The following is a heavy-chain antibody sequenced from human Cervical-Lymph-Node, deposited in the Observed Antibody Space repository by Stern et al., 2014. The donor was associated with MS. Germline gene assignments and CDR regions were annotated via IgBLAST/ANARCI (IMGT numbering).Heavy chain of an antibody. D-gene: IGHD4-11*01. CDR2: ICPIFGTP. V-gene: IGHV1-69*01. J-gene: IGHJ5*02. CDR3: ARGQTTDNWFDP. Sequence: VQLVESGAEVKKPGASVKVSCKAYGGTFSSYAICWVRQAPGKGLEWMGGICPIFGTPNYAQKFQGQVTITADQSTSTASMEVSSLRSEDTAVYYCARGQTTDNWFDPWGQGTLVTVSS. CDR1: GGTFSSYA.